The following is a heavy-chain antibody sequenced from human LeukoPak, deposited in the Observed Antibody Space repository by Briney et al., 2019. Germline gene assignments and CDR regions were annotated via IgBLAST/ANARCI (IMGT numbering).Heavy chain of an antibody. CDR3: ARVGYDILTGFYPHFNY. CDR1: GGFISSSSYY. Sequence: SETLSLTCTVSGGFISSSSYYWGWIRQPPGQGLEWIGSIYYSGTTYYNPSLQSRVTISVDTSKNQFSLKLSSVTAADTAVYYCARVGYDILTGFYPHFNYWGQGTLVTVSS. J-gene: IGHJ4*02. CDR2: IYYSGTT. D-gene: IGHD3-9*01. V-gene: IGHV4-39*07.